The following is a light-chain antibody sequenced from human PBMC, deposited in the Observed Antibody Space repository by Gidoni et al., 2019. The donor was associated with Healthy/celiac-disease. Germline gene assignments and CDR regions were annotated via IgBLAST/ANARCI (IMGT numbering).Light chain of an antibody. V-gene: IGKV3-15*01. CDR2: GAS. Sequence: EIVMTQSPATLSVSPGERATLSCRASQSVSSNLAWYQQKPGQAPRLLIYGASTRATGIPARFSGSWSGTEFTLPISSLQSEDFAVYSCQQYNNWPRTFGQGTKVEIK. CDR3: QQYNNWPRT. J-gene: IGKJ1*01. CDR1: QSVSSN.